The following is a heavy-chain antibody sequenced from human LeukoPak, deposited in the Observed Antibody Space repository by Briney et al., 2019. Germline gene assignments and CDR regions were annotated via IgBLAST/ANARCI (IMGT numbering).Heavy chain of an antibody. CDR2: ISGSGGRT. CDR3: AKVLYYYDSSGYYYFDY. V-gene: IGHV3-23*01. CDR1: GFTFSSYA. D-gene: IGHD3-22*01. J-gene: IGHJ4*02. Sequence: GGSLRLSCAASGFTFSSYAMSWVSQAPGKGLERVSAISGSGGRTYYADSVKGRFTISRDNSKNTLYLQMNSLRAEDTAVYYCAKVLYYYDSSGYYYFDYWGQGTLVTVSS.